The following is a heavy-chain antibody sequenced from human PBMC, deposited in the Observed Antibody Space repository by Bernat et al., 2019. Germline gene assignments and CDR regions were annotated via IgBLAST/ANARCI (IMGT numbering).Heavy chain of an antibody. CDR2: IYHDASNK. V-gene: IGHV3-33*01. J-gene: IGHJ2*01. D-gene: IGHD2/OR15-2a*01. Sequence: QVQLVESGGGVVQPGRSLRLSCAASGFTFSSYGMHWVRQAPGKGLEWVAVIYHDASNKYYSDFVKGRFTISRDDSKNTLYLQMNSLRPEDTAVYSCARHINSLTEGYFDLWGPGTLVTVSS. CDR1: GFTFSSYG. CDR3: ARHINSLTEGYFDL.